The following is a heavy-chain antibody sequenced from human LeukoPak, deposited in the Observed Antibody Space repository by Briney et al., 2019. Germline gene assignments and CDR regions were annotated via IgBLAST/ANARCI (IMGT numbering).Heavy chain of an antibody. J-gene: IGHJ4*02. CDR1: GYTFTGYY. Sequence: ASVKVSCKASGYTFTGYYMHWVRQAPGQGLEWMGWINPNSGGTNYAQKFQGRVTMTRDTSISTAYMELSRLRSDDTAVYYCARVVSGFRYYYDSSGYYYFDYWGQGTLVTVSS. V-gene: IGHV1-2*02. D-gene: IGHD3-22*01. CDR2: INPNSGGT. CDR3: ARVVSGFRYYYDSSGYYYFDY.